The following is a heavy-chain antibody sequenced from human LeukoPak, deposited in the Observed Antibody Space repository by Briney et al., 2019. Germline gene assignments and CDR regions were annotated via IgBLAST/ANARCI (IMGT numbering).Heavy chain of an antibody. D-gene: IGHD1-1*01. V-gene: IGHV4-39*07. J-gene: IGHJ5*02. Sequence: GSLRLSCAASGFTFSSYAMSWVRQPPGKGLEWIGSIYYSGSTYYNPSLKSRVTISVDTSKNQFSLKLSSVTAADTAVYYCARGAYTRSNWFDPWGQGTLVTVSS. CDR2: IYYSGST. CDR1: GFTFSSYA. CDR3: ARGAYTRSNWFDP.